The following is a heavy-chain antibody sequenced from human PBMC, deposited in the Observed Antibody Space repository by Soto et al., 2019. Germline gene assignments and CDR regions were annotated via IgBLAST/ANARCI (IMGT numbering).Heavy chain of an antibody. V-gene: IGHV4-59*02. D-gene: IGHD1-26*01. CDR2: VYDSGST. CDR1: GASVINDY. Sequence: PSETLSLTCTVTGASVINDYWNWIRQPPGKGLEWIGFVYDSGSTSYNSSPKSRLTISVDTSKNQYSLKLSSVTAADTAVYYCVRQVGATGSYSYAVWGQGTMVT. CDR3: VRQVGATGSYSYAV. J-gene: IGHJ3*01.